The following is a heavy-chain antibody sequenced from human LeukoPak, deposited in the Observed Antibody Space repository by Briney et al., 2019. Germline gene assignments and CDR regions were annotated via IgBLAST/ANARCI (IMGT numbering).Heavy chain of an antibody. CDR2: INSDGSST. CDR3: AGQRPDSSGYYHIDY. D-gene: IGHD3-22*01. J-gene: IGHJ4*02. Sequence: GGSLRLSCAASGFTFSSYAMSWVRQAPGKGLVWVSRINSDGSSTSYADSVKGRFTISRDNAKNTLYLQMNSLRAEDTAVYYCAGQRPDSSGYYHIDYWGQGTLVTVSS. V-gene: IGHV3-74*01. CDR1: GFTFSSYA.